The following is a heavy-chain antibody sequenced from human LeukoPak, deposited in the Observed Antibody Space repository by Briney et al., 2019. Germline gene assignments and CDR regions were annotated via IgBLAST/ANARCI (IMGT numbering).Heavy chain of an antibody. CDR1: GGSISSSSYY. J-gene: IGHJ4*02. Sequence: SETLSLTCTVSGGSISSSSYYWGWIRQPPGKGLEWIGSIYYSGSTYYNPSLKSRVTISVDTSKNQFSLKLSSVTAADTAVYYCARAMGEGYCSSTSCYAADYWGQGTLVTVSS. CDR2: IYYSGST. D-gene: IGHD2-2*01. CDR3: ARAMGEGYCSSTSCYAADY. V-gene: IGHV4-39*07.